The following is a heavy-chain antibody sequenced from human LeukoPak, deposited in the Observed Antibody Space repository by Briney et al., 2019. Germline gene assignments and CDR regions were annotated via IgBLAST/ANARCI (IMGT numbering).Heavy chain of an antibody. Sequence: SETLSLTCTVSGGSVSSGSYYWSWIRQPPGKGLEWIGYIYYSGSTNYNPSLKSRVTISVDTSKNQFSLKLSSVTAADTVVYYCARVLSPLYYDSSGYLDYWGQGTLVTVSS. V-gene: IGHV4-61*01. CDR1: GGSVSSGSYY. CDR3: ARVLSPLYYDSSGYLDY. D-gene: IGHD3-22*01. CDR2: IYYSGST. J-gene: IGHJ4*02.